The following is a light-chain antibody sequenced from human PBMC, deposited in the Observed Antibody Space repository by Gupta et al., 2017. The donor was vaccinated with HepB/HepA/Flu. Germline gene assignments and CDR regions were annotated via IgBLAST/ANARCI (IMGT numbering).Light chain of an antibody. V-gene: IGKV1-6*01. CDR3: QQDNNSPLT. J-gene: IGKJ3*01. CDR2: TAS. Sequence: AIQMTQSPSSLSASVGDRVTITCRASQGIRNDLSWYQQKPGRAPNLLIFTASSLESGVPSRFSGSGSGTDFTLTISSLQPEDFATYYCQQDNNSPLTFGHGTKVDIK. CDR1: QGIRND.